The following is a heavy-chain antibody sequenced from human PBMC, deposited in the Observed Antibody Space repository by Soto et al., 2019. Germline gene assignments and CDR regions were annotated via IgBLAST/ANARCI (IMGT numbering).Heavy chain of an antibody. CDR1: GGSISSYY. D-gene: IGHD3-3*01. V-gene: IGHV4-59*08. Sequence: SETLSLTCTVSGGSISSYYWSWIRQPPGKGLEWIGYIYYSGSTNYNPSLKSRVTISVDTSKNQFSLKLSSVTAADTAVYYCASTLGGWFDPWGQGTLVTVSS. J-gene: IGHJ5*02. CDR2: IYYSGST. CDR3: ASTLGGWFDP.